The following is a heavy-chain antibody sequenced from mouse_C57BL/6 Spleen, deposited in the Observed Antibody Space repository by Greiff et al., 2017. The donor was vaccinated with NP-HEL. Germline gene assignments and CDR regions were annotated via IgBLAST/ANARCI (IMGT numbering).Heavy chain of an antibody. CDR3: ARFDDFRDY. CDR1: GYTFTSYW. CDR2: IDPSDSET. J-gene: IGHJ2*01. V-gene: IGHV1-52*01. Sequence: QVQLKQPGAELVRPGSSVKLSCKASGYTFTSYWMHWVKQRPIQGLEWIGNIDPSDSETHYNQKFKDKATLTVDKSSSTAYMQLSSLTSEDSAVYYCARFDDFRDYWGQGTTLTVSS.